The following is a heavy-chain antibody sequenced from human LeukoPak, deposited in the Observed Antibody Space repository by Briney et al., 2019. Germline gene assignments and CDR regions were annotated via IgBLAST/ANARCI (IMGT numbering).Heavy chain of an antibody. CDR2: ISWNSGNI. D-gene: IGHD6-19*01. V-gene: IGHV3-9*01. Sequence: GGSLRLSCAVSGFSFSNYAMSWVRQAPGKGLEWVSGISWNSGNIGYADSVKGRFTISRDNAKNSLSLQMNSLRVEDTALYYCAKVGSSGWYGWQFDYWGQGTLVTVSS. CDR1: GFSFSNYA. J-gene: IGHJ4*02. CDR3: AKVGSSGWYGWQFDY.